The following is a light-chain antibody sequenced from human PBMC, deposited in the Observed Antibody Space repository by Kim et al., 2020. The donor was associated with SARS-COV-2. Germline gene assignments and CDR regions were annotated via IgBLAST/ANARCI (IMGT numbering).Light chain of an antibody. CDR2: DVH. J-gene: IGLJ2*01. Sequence: QSVTNTSTGTSGDIGSYVYVSWYHQHPGTAPNVVMYDVHMRPAGVPDRFSGSRSGNTASLTISGLQAEDEADYYCCAYAGTNSPVRFGGGTQLTVL. CDR1: SGDIGSYVY. V-gene: IGLV2-11*03. CDR3: CAYAGTNSPVR.